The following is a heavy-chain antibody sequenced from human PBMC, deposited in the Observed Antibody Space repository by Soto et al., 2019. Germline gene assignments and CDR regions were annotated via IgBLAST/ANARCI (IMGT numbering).Heavy chain of an antibody. CDR2: IYYNGAT. CDR1: GGSISSGGHY. J-gene: IGHJ1*01. Sequence: QVQLQESGPGLVKPSQTLSVTCTVSGGSISSGGHYWSWIRQHPGKGLEWMGYIYYNGATNYKPSLKSRLAISRDTTKNQFSLRLTSVTAADTAVYFCVRNGQLTSLWYNPEFQHWGQGTLVTVSS. CDR3: VRNGQLTSLWYNPEFQH. V-gene: IGHV4-31*03. D-gene: IGHD1-1*01.